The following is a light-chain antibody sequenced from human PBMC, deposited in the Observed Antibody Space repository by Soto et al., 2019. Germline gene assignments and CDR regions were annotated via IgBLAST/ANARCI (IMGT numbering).Light chain of an antibody. CDR3: QHYNSSSEA. CDR1: QSVTNW. J-gene: IGKJ1*01. CDR2: DVS. V-gene: IGKV1-5*01. Sequence: DIQMTQSPSTLSASVGQRFTITCRASQSVTNWLAWYQQKPGQAPKLLIYDVSSLESGVPSRLRGSGSGTELTLTISSLKNDDFATYYCQHYNSSSEAFGHGTKVDI.